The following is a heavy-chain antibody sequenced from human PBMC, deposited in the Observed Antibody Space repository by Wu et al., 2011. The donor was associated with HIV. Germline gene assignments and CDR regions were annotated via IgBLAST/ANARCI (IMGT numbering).Heavy chain of an antibody. CDR1: GYTFTSYD. Sequence: QVQLVQSGAEVKKPGASVKVSCKASGYTFTSYDINWVRQATGQGLEWMGWMNPNSGNTGYAQKFQGRVTMTRNTSISTAYMELSSLRSEDTAVYYCARRGSSTVTRLDYYYYMDVWGKGTTVTVSS. CDR2: MNPNSGNT. CDR3: ARRGSSTVTRLDYYYYMDV. D-gene: IGHD4-17*01. J-gene: IGHJ6*03. V-gene: IGHV1-8*02.